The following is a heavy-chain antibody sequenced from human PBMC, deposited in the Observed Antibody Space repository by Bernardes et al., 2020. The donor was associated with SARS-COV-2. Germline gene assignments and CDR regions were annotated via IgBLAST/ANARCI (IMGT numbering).Heavy chain of an antibody. CDR2: IYYSGST. Sequence: SHTLSLTCTVSGGSISSGGYYWSWIRQHPGKGLEWIGYIYYSGSTYYNPSLKSRVTISVDTSKNQFSLKLSSVTAADTAVYYCARDLNYYDSSGYRQYNWFDPWGQGTLVTVSS. CDR1: GGSISSGGYY. V-gene: IGHV4-31*03. D-gene: IGHD3-22*01. CDR3: ARDLNYYDSSGYRQYNWFDP. J-gene: IGHJ5*02.